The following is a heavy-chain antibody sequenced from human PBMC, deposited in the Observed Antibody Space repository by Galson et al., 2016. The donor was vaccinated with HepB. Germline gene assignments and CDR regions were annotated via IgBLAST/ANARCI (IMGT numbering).Heavy chain of an antibody. V-gene: IGHV3-74*01. CDR3: ASSSPRSRYYDFYYYVMDV. D-gene: IGHD3-3*01. CDR1: GFTFSNYW. CDR2: INSDGSRT. J-gene: IGHJ6*02. Sequence: SLRLSCAASGFTFSNYWMHWVHQAPGKGLVWVSRINSDGSRTNYADSVKGRLTISRDNAKNTMYLQMNSLRAEDTAVFYCASSSPRSRYYDFYYYVMDVWGQGTTVTVSS.